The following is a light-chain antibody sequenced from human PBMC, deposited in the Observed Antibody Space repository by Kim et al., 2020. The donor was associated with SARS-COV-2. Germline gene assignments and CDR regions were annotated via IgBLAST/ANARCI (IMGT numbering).Light chain of an antibody. CDR2: EDN. J-gene: IGLJ3*02. CDR3: QSYDSSNHGAWV. Sequence: VTISCTRSSGSIASNYGQWYQQRPGSAPTTVIYEDNQRPSGVPDRFSGSIDSSSNSASLTISGLKTEDEADYYCQSYDSSNHGAWVFGGGTQLTVL. CDR1: SGSIASNY. V-gene: IGLV6-57*03.